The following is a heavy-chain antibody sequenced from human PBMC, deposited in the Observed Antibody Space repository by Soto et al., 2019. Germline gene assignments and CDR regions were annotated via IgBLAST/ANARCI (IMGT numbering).Heavy chain of an antibody. J-gene: IGHJ4*02. V-gene: IGHV4-31*03. CDR1: GGSISSGGYY. D-gene: IGHD3-22*01. Sequence: QVQLQESGPGLVKPSQTLSLTCTVSGGSISSGGYYWSWIRQHPGKGLEWIGYIYYSGSTYYNPSLKSRVTISVDTSKNQFSLKLSSVTAADTAVYYCARVVKNVYYDSSGSRVGSLRDWGQGTLVTVSS. CDR2: IYYSGST. CDR3: ARVVKNVYYDSSGSRVGSLRD.